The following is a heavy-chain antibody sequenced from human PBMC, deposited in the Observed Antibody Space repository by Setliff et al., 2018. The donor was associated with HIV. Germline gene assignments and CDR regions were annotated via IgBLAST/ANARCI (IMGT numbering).Heavy chain of an antibody. CDR3: ARADYGADEAYFDY. CDR1: GASISSHY. Sequence: TSETLSLTCIVSGASISSHYWSWIRQPPGKGLEWIGYMYYSGNTNYNPSLKSRVTISVDTSKNQFSLKLSPVTAADTAVYYCARADYGADEAYFDYWGQGTLVTVSS. CDR2: MYYSGNT. J-gene: IGHJ4*02. V-gene: IGHV4-59*08. D-gene: IGHD4-17*01.